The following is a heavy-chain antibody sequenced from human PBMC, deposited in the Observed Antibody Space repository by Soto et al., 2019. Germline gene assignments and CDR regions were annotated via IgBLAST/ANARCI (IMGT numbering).Heavy chain of an antibody. CDR2: IYYNGNT. D-gene: IGHD7-27*01. Sequence: QVQLQESGPGLVKPSETLSLTCRVSGGSIRNHYWSWIRQPPGKGLEWIGYIYYNGNTNYNPSLKSRVTMSVDTSRNQISLKLTTVTAADTAVYYCTRANWYSEYWGQGTLVTVSS. J-gene: IGHJ4*02. CDR3: TRANWYSEY. CDR1: GGSIRNHY. V-gene: IGHV4-59*11.